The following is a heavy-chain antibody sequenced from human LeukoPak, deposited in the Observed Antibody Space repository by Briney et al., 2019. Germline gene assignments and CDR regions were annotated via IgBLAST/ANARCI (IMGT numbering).Heavy chain of an antibody. CDR1: GFTVSAHY. CDR2: LYTGGDT. J-gene: IGHJ4*02. V-gene: IGHV3-53*01. Sequence: GALRLSCAVSGFTVSAHYMSWVRQAPGKGLECVSFLYTGGDTYYADSVKGRFAISRDNSKDTLYLQMNSLRAEDTAIYYCAKFRADSSGWPFDYWGQGTLVTVSS. CDR3: AKFRADSSGWPFDY. D-gene: IGHD6-19*01.